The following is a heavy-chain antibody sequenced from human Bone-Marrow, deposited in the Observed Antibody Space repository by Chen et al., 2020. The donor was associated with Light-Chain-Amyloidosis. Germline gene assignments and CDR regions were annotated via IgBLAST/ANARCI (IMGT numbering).Heavy chain of an antibody. V-gene: IGHV1-69*06. CDR3: HLKDFRGGLEF. J-gene: IGHJ4*02. CDR1: GGTFSNFA. CDR2: IIPIFDKT. Sequence: QVQLVQSGAEVKKPGSSMKVSCKASGGTFSNFAISWVRQAPGQGLEWMGGIIPIFDKTNYAQKFQGRVTIIADKSTGTAYMDLSSVTSEDTALYYCHLKDFRGGLEFWGQGTLVIVSS. D-gene: IGHD3-10*01.